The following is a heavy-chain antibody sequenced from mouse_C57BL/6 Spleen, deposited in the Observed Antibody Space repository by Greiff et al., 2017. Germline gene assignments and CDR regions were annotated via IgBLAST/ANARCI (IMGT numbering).Heavy chain of an antibody. V-gene: IGHV1-55*01. J-gene: IGHJ4*01. CDR2: IYPGSGST. D-gene: IGHD2-4*01. CDR1: GYTFTSYW. Sequence: VQLQQSGAELVKPGASVKMSCKASGYTFTSYWITWVKQRPGQGLEWIGDIYPGSGSTNYNEKFKSKATLTVDTSSSTAYMQLSSLTSEDSAVYYCARKGAYDYLAMDYWGQGTSVTVSS. CDR3: ARKGAYDYLAMDY.